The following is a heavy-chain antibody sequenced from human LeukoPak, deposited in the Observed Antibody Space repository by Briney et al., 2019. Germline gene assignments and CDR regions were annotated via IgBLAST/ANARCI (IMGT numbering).Heavy chain of an antibody. CDR3: ARTYYDILTGYYAHWFDP. J-gene: IGHJ5*02. Sequence: PGGSLRLSCAASGFTFSSYEMNWVRQAPGKGLEWVSYISSSGSTIYYADSVKGRFTISRDNAKNSLYLQMNSLRAEDTAVYYCARTYYDILTGYYAHWFDPWGQGTLVTVSS. V-gene: IGHV3-48*03. CDR2: ISSSGSTI. D-gene: IGHD3-9*01. CDR1: GFTFSSYE.